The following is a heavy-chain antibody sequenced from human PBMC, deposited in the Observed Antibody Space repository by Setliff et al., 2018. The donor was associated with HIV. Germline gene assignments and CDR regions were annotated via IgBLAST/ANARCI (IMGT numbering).Heavy chain of an antibody. CDR3: AAKRRYNYDLKGPLDY. CDR1: RYTLTELS. V-gene: IGHV1-24*01. CDR2: FDPEHRKT. Sequence: WASVKVSCKVSRYTLTELSMHWVRQAPGKGLEWMGSFDPEHRKTLYAQKFQGRVTMTQDTSTDTAYMELSSLRSDDTAVYYCAAKRRYNYDLKGPLDYWAQGTLVTVSS. J-gene: IGHJ4*02. D-gene: IGHD5-18*01.